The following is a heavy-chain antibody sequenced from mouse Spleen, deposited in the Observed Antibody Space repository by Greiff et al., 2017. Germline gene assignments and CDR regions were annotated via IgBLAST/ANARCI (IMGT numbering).Heavy chain of an antibody. D-gene: IGHD1-1*01. V-gene: IGHV3-6*01. CDR2: ISYDGSN. CDR1: GYSITSGYY. J-gene: IGHJ3*01. Sequence: EVKLMESGPGLVKPSQSLSLTCSVTGYSITSGYYWKWIRQFPGNKLEWMGYISYDGSNNYNPSLKNRISITRDTSKNQFFLKLNSVTTEDTATYYCARDRIYYYDGSSSWFAYWGQGTLVTVSA. CDR3: ARDRIYYYDGSSSWFAY.